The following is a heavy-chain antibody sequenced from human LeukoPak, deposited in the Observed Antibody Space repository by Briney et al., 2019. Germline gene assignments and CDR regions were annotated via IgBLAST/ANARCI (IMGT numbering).Heavy chain of an antibody. CDR1: GFSFCSYS. D-gene: IGHD6-19*01. V-gene: IGHV3-64D*06. J-gene: IGHJ4*02. CDR2: ISSNGGDT. CDR3: VKGSGTGWSGF. Sequence: GGSLRVSCSASGFSFCSYSMHWARQAPGKGLGYVSAISSNGGDTYYADSVTGRFTISRGNTKNTLYLQMSSLRPEDTAVYYCVKGSGTGWSGFWGQGALVTVSS.